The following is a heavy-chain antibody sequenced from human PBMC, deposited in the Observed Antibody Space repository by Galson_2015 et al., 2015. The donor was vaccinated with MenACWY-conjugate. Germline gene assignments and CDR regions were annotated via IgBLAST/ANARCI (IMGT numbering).Heavy chain of an antibody. J-gene: IGHJ4*02. CDR2: IRSNGGSK. Sequence: SLRLSCAASGFTFSSYAMHWVRQAPGKGLEYVSAIRSNGGSKYYADSVKGRFTISRDNSKNTLYLQMSSLRAEDTAVYYCVKGTGDCTNGVCFDSLFDYWGQGTLVTVSS. CDR3: VKGTGDCTNGVCFDSLFDY. CDR1: GFTFSSYA. D-gene: IGHD2-8*01. V-gene: IGHV3-64D*06.